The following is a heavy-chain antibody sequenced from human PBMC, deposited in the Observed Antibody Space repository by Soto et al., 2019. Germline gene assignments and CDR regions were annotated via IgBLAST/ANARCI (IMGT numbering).Heavy chain of an antibody. V-gene: IGHV1-69*04. CDR2: IIPVLGVS. J-gene: IGHJ4*02. D-gene: IGHD6-6*01. Sequence: QVHLVQSGAEVKKAGSSVKVSCKTSGGTISTYAISWVRQAPGQGLEWMGKIIPVLGVSDYAQKFRGRLTITADKSTATAYMELSSLRSEDTAVYYCARGGQQVVSFDYWGQGTLVSVSS. CDR1: GGTISTYA. CDR3: ARGGQQVVSFDY.